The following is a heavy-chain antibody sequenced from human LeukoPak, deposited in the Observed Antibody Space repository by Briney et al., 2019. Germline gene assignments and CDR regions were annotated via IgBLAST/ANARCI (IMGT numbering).Heavy chain of an antibody. J-gene: IGHJ4*02. V-gene: IGHV4-59*01. D-gene: IGHD3-3*01. CDR3: ARVRFDDFWSGYPYLGFFDY. Sequence: PSETLSLTCTVSGGSISSYYWSWIRQPPGKGLEWIGYIYYSGSTNYNPSLKSRVTISVDTSKNQFSLKLSSVTAADTAVYYCARVRFDDFWSGYPYLGFFDYWGQGTLVTVSS. CDR2: IYYSGST. CDR1: GGSISSYY.